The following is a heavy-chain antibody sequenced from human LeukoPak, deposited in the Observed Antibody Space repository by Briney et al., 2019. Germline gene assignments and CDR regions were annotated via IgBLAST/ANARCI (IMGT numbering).Heavy chain of an antibody. CDR2: IWYDGSNK. V-gene: IGHV3-33*06. CDR1: GFTFSSYG. D-gene: IGHD2-2*01. CDR3: AKESGYCSSTSCFAYAFDI. J-gene: IGHJ3*02. Sequence: GRSLRLSCAASGFTFSSYGMHWVRQAPGKGLEWVAMIWYDGSNKYYAESVKGRLTISRDSSKNTLFLQMNSLRAEDTAVYYCAKESGYCSSTSCFAYAFDIWGQGTMVTVSS.